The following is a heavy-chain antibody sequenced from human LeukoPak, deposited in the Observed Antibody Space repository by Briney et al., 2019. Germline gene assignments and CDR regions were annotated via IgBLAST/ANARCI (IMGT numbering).Heavy chain of an antibody. Sequence: PGGSLRLSCAASGFTFSSYWMSWVRQAPGKGLEWIGEINHSGSTNYNPSLKSRVTISVDTSKNQFSLKLSSVTAADTAVYYCASGGPQNYDILTGYHYFDYWGQGTLVTVSS. J-gene: IGHJ4*02. CDR3: ASGGPQNYDILTGYHYFDY. D-gene: IGHD3-9*01. CDR2: INHSGST. CDR1: GFTFSSYW. V-gene: IGHV4-34*01.